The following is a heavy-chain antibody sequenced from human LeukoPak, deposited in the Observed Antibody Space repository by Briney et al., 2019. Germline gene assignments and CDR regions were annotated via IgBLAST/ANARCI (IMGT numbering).Heavy chain of an antibody. CDR2: IYYSGST. Sequence: SETLSLTCTVSGGSISSSSYYWGWIRQPPGKGLEWIGSIYYSGSTYYNPSLKSRVTISVDTSKNQFSLKLSSVTAADTAVYYCARTPWGATPWYYFDYWGQGTLVTVSS. D-gene: IGHD1-26*01. CDR3: ARTPWGATPWYYFDY. CDR1: GGSISSSSYY. V-gene: IGHV4-39*01. J-gene: IGHJ4*02.